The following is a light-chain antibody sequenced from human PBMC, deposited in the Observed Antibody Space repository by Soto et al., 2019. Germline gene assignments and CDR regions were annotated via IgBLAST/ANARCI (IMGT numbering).Light chain of an antibody. CDR3: QQYNNWPPQT. J-gene: IGKJ1*01. V-gene: IGKV3-15*01. CDR1: QSVSSSY. Sequence: EIVLTQSPGTLSLSPGERATVSCRASQSVSSSYLAWYQQKPGQAPRLLIYGASTRATGIPARFSGSGSGTEFTLTISSLQSEDFAVYYCQQYNNWPPQTFGQGTKVDIK. CDR2: GAS.